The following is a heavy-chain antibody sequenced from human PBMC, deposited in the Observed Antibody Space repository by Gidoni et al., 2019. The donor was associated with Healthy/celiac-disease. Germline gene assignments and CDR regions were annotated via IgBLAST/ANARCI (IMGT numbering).Heavy chain of an antibody. CDR3: ASIEHSSPEGYFDY. Sequence: QVQRQESGPGLVKPAGTLSLTCAVSGGSISSSNWWSWVRQPPGKGLEWIGEIYHSGSTPYNPSLKSRVPISVDKSKNQFSLKLSSVPAADTAVYYCASIEHSSPEGYFDYWGQGTLVTVSS. V-gene: IGHV4-4*02. J-gene: IGHJ4*02. D-gene: IGHD6-6*01. CDR1: GGSISSSNW. CDR2: IYHSGST.